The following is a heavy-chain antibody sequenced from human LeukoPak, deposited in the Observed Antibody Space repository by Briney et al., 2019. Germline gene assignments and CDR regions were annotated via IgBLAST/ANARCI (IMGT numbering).Heavy chain of an antibody. V-gene: IGHV3-30*02. CDR2: IRYDGSNK. Sequence: GGSLRLSCAASGFTFSSYGMHWVRQAPGKGLEWVAFIRYDGSNKYYADSVKGRFTISRDNSKNTLYLQMNSLRAEDTAVYYCARGYGDSPGFFDYWGQGTLVTVSS. CDR1: GFTFSSYG. CDR3: ARGYGDSPGFFDY. J-gene: IGHJ4*02. D-gene: IGHD4-17*01.